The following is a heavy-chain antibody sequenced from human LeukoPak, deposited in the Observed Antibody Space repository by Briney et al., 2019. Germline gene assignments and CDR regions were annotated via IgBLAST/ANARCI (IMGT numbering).Heavy chain of an antibody. CDR3: ARVVMKAFYYYYMDV. Sequence: ASVKVSCKASGYTFSDYDVNWVRQAPGQGLEWMGWMNPTSGDTGYAQKFQGRVTMTRSMSRNTAYMELSRLRSEDSAVYFCARVVMKAFYYYYMDVWGKGTTIIISS. J-gene: IGHJ6*03. V-gene: IGHV1-8*01. CDR2: MNPTSGDT. CDR1: GYTFSDYD. D-gene: IGHD2-21*01.